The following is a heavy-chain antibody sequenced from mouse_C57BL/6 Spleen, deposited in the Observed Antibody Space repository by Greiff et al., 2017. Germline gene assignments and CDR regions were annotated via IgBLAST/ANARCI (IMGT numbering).Heavy chain of an antibody. CDR1: GFTFSDYG. J-gene: IGHJ4*01. V-gene: IGHV5-17*01. CDR2: ISSGSSTI. Sequence: EVKVVESGGGLVKPGGSLKLSCAASGFTFSDYGMHWVRQAPEKGLEWVAYISSGSSTIYYADTVKGRFTISRDNAKNTLFLQMTSLRSADTAMYYCARRGLYAMDYWGQGTSVTVSS. D-gene: IGHD3-1*01. CDR3: ARRGLYAMDY.